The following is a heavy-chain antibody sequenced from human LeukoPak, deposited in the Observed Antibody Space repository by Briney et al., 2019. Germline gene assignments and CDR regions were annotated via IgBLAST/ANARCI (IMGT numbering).Heavy chain of an antibody. CDR3: AKGQIYDFWSGCYMDV. CDR1: GFTFSSYG. Sequence: PGRSLRLSCAASGFTFSSYGMHWVRQAPGKGLEWVSAISGSGGSTYYADSVKGRFTISRDNSKNTLYLQMNSLRAEDTAVYYCAKGQIYDFWSGCYMDVWGKGTTVTVSS. V-gene: IGHV3-23*01. D-gene: IGHD3-3*01. CDR2: ISGSGGST. J-gene: IGHJ6*03.